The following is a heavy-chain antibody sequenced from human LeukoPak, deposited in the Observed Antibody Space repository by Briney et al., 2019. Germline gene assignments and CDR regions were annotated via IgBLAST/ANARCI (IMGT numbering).Heavy chain of an antibody. D-gene: IGHD3-22*01. V-gene: IGHV1-24*01. CDR3: ARDPHPTYYYDSSGYAGGDY. Sequence: ASVKVSCKVSGYTLTELSMHWVRQAPGKGLEWMGGFDPEDGETIYAQKFQGRVTMTEDTSTDTAYMELSSLRSEDTAVYYCARDPHPTYYYDSSGYAGGDYWGQGTLVTVSS. J-gene: IGHJ4*02. CDR2: FDPEDGET. CDR1: GYTLTELS.